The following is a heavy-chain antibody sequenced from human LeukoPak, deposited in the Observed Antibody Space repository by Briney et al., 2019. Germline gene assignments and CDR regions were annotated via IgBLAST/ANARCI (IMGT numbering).Heavy chain of an antibody. CDR3: ARGTAGYHSSYFDY. CDR2: ISGSGSTT. D-gene: IGHD3-16*02. V-gene: IGHV3-23*01. Sequence: GGSLRLSCAASEFTLGGYAMSWVRQAPGKGLEWVSTISGSGSTTWYTDSVKGRFTISRDNSKNTLYLQMNSLRAEDTAVYYCARGTAGYHSSYFDYWGQGTLVTVSS. CDR1: EFTLGGYA. J-gene: IGHJ4*02.